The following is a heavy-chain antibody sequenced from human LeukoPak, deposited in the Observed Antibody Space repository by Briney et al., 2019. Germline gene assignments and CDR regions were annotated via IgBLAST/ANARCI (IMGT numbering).Heavy chain of an antibody. V-gene: IGHV3-53*04. D-gene: IGHD3-22*01. J-gene: IGHJ4*02. CDR1: GFTVSSNY. CDR2: IYSGGST. CDR3: ATMRFLDPDYYDSSGYLREDY. Sequence: PGGPLRLSCAASGFTVSSNYMSWVRQAPGKGLEWVSVIYSGGSTYYADSVKGRFTISRHNSKNTLYLQMNSLRAEDTAVYYCATMRFLDPDYYDSSGYLREDYWGQGTLVTVSS.